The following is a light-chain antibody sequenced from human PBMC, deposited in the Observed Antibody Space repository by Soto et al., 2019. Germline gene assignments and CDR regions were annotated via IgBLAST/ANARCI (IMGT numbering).Light chain of an antibody. J-gene: IGLJ1*01. CDR1: SSDVGGSKY. Sequence: QSALTQPPSASGSPGQSVTISCTGTSSDVGGSKYVSWYQQHPGKAPKLMIYQVSNRPSGVSNRFSGSKSGNTASLTISGLQAEDEADYYCSSYTSSNTFYVFGTGTKLTVL. CDR2: QVS. CDR3: SSYTSSNTFYV. V-gene: IGLV2-14*01.